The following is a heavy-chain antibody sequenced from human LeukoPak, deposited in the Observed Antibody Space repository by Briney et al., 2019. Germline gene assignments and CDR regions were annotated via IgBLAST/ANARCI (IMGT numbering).Heavy chain of an antibody. D-gene: IGHD2-2*01. J-gene: IGHJ1*01. CDR2: INHSGST. V-gene: IGHV4-34*01. CDR3: ARGDIGYCSSTSCYGSSYFQH. CDR1: GGSFSGYY. Sequence: SETLSLTCAVYGGSFSGYYWSWIRQPPGKGLEWIGEINHSGSTNYNPSLKSRVTISVDTSKNQFSLKLSSVTAADTAVYYYARGDIGYCSSTSCYGSSYFQHWGQGTLVTVSS.